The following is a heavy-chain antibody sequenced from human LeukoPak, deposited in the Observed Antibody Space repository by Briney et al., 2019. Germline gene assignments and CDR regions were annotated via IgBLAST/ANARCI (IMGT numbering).Heavy chain of an antibody. CDR3: AKHLRDYYDSSGYYYPYNWFDP. Sequence: GGSLRLSCAASGFTFSSYWMSWVRQAPGKGLEWVANIKQDGSEKYYVDSVKGRFTISRDYSKNTLYLQMNSLRAEDTAVYYCAKHLRDYYDSSGYYYPYNWFDPWGQGTLVTVSS. CDR2: IKQDGSEK. V-gene: IGHV3-7*03. CDR1: GFTFSSYW. D-gene: IGHD3-22*01. J-gene: IGHJ5*02.